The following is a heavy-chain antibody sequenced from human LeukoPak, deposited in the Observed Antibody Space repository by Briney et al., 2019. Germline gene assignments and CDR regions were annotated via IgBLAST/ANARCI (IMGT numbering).Heavy chain of an antibody. Sequence: SETLSLTCTVSGGSISSCYWSWIRQPPGKGLEWIGYIYYSGSTNYNPSLKSRVTISVDTSKNQFSPKLSSVTAADTAVYYCARGLVAATHYFDYWGQGTLVTVSS. J-gene: IGHJ4*02. D-gene: IGHD2-15*01. CDR3: ARGLVAATHYFDY. CDR1: GGSISSCY. V-gene: IGHV4-59*01. CDR2: IYYSGST.